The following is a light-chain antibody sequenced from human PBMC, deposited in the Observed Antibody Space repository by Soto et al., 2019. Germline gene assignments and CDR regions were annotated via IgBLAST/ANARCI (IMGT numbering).Light chain of an antibody. CDR2: DAS. Sequence: DIQMTQSPSTLSASVGDRVTITCRASQSISSWLAWYQQKPGKAPKLLIYDASSLESGLPSRFSGSGSGTEFTLTISSLQPDDFATYYCQQYNSYSFETFGQGTKVEIK. J-gene: IGKJ1*01. CDR3: QQYNSYSFET. CDR1: QSISSW. V-gene: IGKV1-5*01.